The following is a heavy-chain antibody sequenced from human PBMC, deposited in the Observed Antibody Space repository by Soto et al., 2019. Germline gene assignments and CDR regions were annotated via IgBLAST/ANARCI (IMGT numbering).Heavy chain of an antibody. V-gene: IGHV1-3*01. CDR2: INAGNGNT. CDR3: ARDHLYCSSTSCYAYPDY. D-gene: IGHD2-2*01. J-gene: IGHJ4*02. Sequence: GASVKVSCKASGYTFTSYAMHWVRQAPGQRLEWMGWINAGNGNTKYSQKFQGRVTITRDTSASIAYMELSSLRSEDTALYYCARDHLYCSSTSCYAYPDYWGQGTLVTVSS. CDR1: GYTFTSYA.